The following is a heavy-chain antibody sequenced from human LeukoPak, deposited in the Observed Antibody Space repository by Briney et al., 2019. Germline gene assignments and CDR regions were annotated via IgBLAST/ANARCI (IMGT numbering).Heavy chain of an antibody. J-gene: IGHJ2*01. CDR3: ARDPPLYYYDSSGYQTGHIGVAGDRWYFDL. CDR2: ISSSSSYI. D-gene: IGHD3-22*01. CDR1: GFTFSSYS. Sequence: GGSLRLSCAASGFTFSSYSMNWVRQAPGKGLEWVSSISSSSSYIYYADSVKGRFTISRDNAKNSLYLQMNSLRAEDTAVYYCARDPPLYYYDSSGYQTGHIGVAGDRWYFDLWGRGTLVTVSS. V-gene: IGHV3-21*01.